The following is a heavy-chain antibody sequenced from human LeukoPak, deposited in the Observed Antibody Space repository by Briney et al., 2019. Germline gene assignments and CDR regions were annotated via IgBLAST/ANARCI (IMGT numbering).Heavy chain of an antibody. CDR1: GGSISSSNW. J-gene: IGHJ4*02. CDR2: IYHSGST. Sequence: SGTLSLTCAVSGGSISSSNWWSWVRQPPGKGLEWIGEIYHSGSTNYNPSLKSRVTISVDKSKNQFSLKLSSVTAADTAVYYCARNIMITFGGVIDLNFDYWGQGTLVTVSS. V-gene: IGHV4-4*02. D-gene: IGHD3-16*02. CDR3: ARNIMITFGGVIDLNFDY.